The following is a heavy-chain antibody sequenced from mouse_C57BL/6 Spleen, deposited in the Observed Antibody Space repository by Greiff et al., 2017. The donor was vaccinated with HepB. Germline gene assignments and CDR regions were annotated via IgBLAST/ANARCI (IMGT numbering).Heavy chain of an antibody. CDR1: GYSITSGYY. D-gene: IGHD2-3*01. J-gene: IGHJ2*01. Sequence: ESGPGLVKPSQSLSLTCSVTGYSITSGYYWNWIRQFPGNKLEWMGYISYDGSNNYNPSLKNRISLTRDTSKNQFFLKLNSVTTEDTATYYCARAIYDGYRGNYFDYGGQGTTLTVSS. V-gene: IGHV3-6*01. CDR3: ARAIYDGYRGNYFDY. CDR2: ISYDGSN.